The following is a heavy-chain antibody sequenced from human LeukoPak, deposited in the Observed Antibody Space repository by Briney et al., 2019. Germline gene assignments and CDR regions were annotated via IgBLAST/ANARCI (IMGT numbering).Heavy chain of an antibody. CDR3: AKDDGWLHYYH. CDR2: ISPGGEIP. J-gene: IGHJ4*02. V-gene: IGHV3-23*01. D-gene: IGHD3-10*01. CDR1: GFTFRIYG. Sequence: GGSLRLSCAASGFTFRIYGMNWVRQAPGKGLEWVSGISPGGEIPYYADSVKGRFTISRDNSKDTVSLQMHSLRAEDTATYYCAKDDGWLHYYHWGQGTLVTVSS.